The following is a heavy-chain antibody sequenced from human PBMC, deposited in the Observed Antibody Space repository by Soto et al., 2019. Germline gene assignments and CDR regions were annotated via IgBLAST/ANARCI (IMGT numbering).Heavy chain of an antibody. CDR1: GFTFSSSA. D-gene: IGHD5-18*01. J-gene: IGHJ5*02. Sequence: GGSLRLSCAASGFTFSSSAMSWVRQAPGKGPEWVSANSESGDNTFSADSVKGRFTISRDNTKNTLYLQMNSLRAEDTALYFCAKGGYKYGLDPWGQGTLVTVSS. CDR3: AKGGYKYGLDP. V-gene: IGHV3-23*01. CDR2: NSESGDNT.